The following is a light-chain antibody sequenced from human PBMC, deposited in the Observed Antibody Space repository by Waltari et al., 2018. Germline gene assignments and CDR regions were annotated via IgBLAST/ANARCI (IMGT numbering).Light chain of an antibody. V-gene: IGKV1-39*01. CDR3: QQSYSTPT. Sequence: DIQITQSPSSLSASVGDRVTITCRASQRLSIYVNWYQQRPGKVPKLLIYAGSSLQSGVPSRFSGSGSGTDFTLTISSLQPEDFATYYCQQSYSTPTFGQGTKLEIK. CDR2: AGS. J-gene: IGKJ2*01. CDR1: QRLSIY.